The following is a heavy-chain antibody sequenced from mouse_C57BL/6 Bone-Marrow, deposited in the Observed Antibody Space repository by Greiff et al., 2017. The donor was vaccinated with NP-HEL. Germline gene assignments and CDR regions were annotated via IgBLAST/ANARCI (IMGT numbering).Heavy chain of an antibody. J-gene: IGHJ2*01. V-gene: IGHV1-72*01. CDR2: IDPNSGGT. D-gene: IGHD1-1*01. CDR1: GYTFTSYL. Sequence: VQLQQPGAELVKPGASVKLSCKASGYTFTSYLMHWVKQRPGRGLEWIGRIDPNSGGTKYNEKFKSKATLTVDKPSRTAYMQPNSLTSEDAAVYYCARYYYGRSSFDYWGQGTTLTVSS. CDR3: ARYYYGRSSFDY.